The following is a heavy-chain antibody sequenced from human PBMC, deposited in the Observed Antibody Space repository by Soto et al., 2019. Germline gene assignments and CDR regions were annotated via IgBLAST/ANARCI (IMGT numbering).Heavy chain of an antibody. CDR2: IIPIFGTA. J-gene: IGHJ6*02. CDR3: ARSAPAGQLVFWGLYYYGMDV. Sequence: ASVKVSCKASGGTFSSYAISWVRQAPRQGLEWTGGIIPIFGTANYAQKFQGRVTITADESTSTAYMELSSLRSEDTAVYYCARSAPAGQLVFWGLYYYGMDVWGQGTTVTVSS. CDR1: GGTFSSYA. D-gene: IGHD6-6*01. V-gene: IGHV1-69*13.